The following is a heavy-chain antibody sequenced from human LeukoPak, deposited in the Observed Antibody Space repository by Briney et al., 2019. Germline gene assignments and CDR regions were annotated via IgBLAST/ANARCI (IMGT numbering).Heavy chain of an antibody. CDR3: AKGGINCFDP. CDR2: INGGGDAT. CDR1: GFTFNNNA. D-gene: IGHD6-13*01. V-gene: IGHV3-23*01. J-gene: IGHJ5*02. Sequence: PGGSLRLSCATSGFTFNNNAMTWVRQAPGKGLEWVSAINGGGDATEYADSVKGRFTSSRDNSKNTLYLQMNSLRAEDTAVYYCAKGGINCFDPWGQGTLVTVSS.